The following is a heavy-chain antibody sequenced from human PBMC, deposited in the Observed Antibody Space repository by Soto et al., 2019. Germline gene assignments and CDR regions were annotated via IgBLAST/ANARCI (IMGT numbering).Heavy chain of an antibody. V-gene: IGHV4-34*01. CDR3: ELRPTTAVTQESDY. CDR2: INHSGSN. Sequence: PSETLSLTCAVYGGSFSGYYWSWIRQPPGKGLEWIGEINHSGSNNYNPSLKSRVTISVDTSKNQFSLKLSSVTAADTAVYYCELRPTTAVTQESDYWGQGTLATVSS. D-gene: IGHD4-4*01. CDR1: GGSFSGYY. J-gene: IGHJ4*02.